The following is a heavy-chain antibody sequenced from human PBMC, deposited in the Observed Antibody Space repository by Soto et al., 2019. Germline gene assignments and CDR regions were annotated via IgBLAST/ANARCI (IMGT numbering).Heavy chain of an antibody. Sequence: GGSLRLSCAASGFTFSSYEMNWVRQAPGKWLEWVSYISSSGSTIYYADSVKGRFTISRDNAKNSLYLQMNGLRAEDTAVYYCAREPLVPAGSFDCWGQGTLVNVSS. D-gene: IGHD2-2*01. CDR3: AREPLVPAGSFDC. CDR1: GFTFSSYE. CDR2: ISSSGSTI. J-gene: IGHJ4*02. V-gene: IGHV3-48*03.